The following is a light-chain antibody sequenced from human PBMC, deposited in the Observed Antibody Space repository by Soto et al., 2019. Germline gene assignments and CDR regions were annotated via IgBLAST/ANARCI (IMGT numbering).Light chain of an antibody. V-gene: IGKV3-15*01. Sequence: IVVTQSPATLSVSPGEGATLSCGFSQSVSSKLAWYQQKPGQAPRLLIYGASTRATGIPARFSGSGSGTEFTLIISSLQSEDSAVYYCQQYNSWLWTFGQGTKVDIK. CDR1: QSVSSK. CDR3: QQYNSWLWT. CDR2: GAS. J-gene: IGKJ1*01.